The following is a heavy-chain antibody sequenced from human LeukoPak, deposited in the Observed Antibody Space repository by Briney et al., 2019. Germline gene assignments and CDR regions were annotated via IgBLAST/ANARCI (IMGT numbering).Heavy chain of an antibody. CDR3: ARQDWLGDRYYFDS. D-gene: IGHD3-9*01. V-gene: IGHV3-30*04. CDR2: ISYDGSNK. CDR1: GFTFSSYA. Sequence: PGRSLRLSCAASGFTFSSYAMHWVRQAPGKGLEWVAVISYDGSNKYYADSVKGRFTISRDNSKNTLYLQMNSLRAEDTAVYYCARQDWLGDRYYFDSWGQGTLVTVSS. J-gene: IGHJ4*02.